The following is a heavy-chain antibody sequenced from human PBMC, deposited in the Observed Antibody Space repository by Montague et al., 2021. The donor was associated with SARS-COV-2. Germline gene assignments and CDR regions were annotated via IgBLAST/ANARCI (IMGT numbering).Heavy chain of an antibody. CDR2: INYSGKT. V-gene: IGHV4-39*01. CDR1: GGSISSGTYY. J-gene: IGHJ3*02. CDR3: ARLESTRGVIIRGAFHI. Sequence: SEALSLTCTVSGGSISSGTYYWGWVRHPPGKGLEWIGTINYSGKTYYNPSLKSRVTISVDTSKDQFSLKLNSVTATDTAVYYCARLESTRGVIIRGAFHIWGQGTKVTVSS. D-gene: IGHD3-10*01.